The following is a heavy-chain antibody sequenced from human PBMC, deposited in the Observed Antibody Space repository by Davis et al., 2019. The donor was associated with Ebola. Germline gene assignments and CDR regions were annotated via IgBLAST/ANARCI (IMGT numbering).Heavy chain of an antibody. J-gene: IGHJ6*02. Sequence: GESLKISCAASGFPFSSYWMSWVRQAPGKGLEWVAVISYDGSNKYYADSVKGRFTISRDNSKNTLYLQMNSLRAEDTAVYYCARDLVWFGELLYFHYGMDVWGQGTTVTVSS. CDR1: GFPFSSYW. V-gene: IGHV3-30-3*01. CDR3: ARDLVWFGELLYFHYGMDV. CDR2: ISYDGSNK. D-gene: IGHD3-10*01.